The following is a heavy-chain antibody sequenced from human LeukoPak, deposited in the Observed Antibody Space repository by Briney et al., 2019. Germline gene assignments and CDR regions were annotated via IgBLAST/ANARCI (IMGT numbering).Heavy chain of an antibody. J-gene: IGHJ5*02. V-gene: IGHV1-58*02. CDR3: AAGHCSSTSCYPVSFDP. D-gene: IGHD2-2*01. CDR1: GFTFTSSA. CDR2: IFVGSGNT. Sequence: PWASVTVSCKASGFTFTSSAMQWVRQARGQRLEWIGWIFVGSGNTNYAQKFQERVTITRDMSTSTAYMELSSLRSEDTAVYYCAAGHCSSTSCYPVSFDPWGQGTLVTVSS.